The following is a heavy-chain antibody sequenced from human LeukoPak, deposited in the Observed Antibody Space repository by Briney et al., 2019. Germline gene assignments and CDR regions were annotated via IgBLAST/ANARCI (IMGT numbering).Heavy chain of an antibody. CDR3: ARRGYGSGSFNRNYFDC. CDR1: GGSISSYY. Sequence: SETLSLTCTVSGGSISSYYWSWIRQPPGKGLEWIGYIYYSGSTNYNPSLKSRVTISVDTSKNQFSLKLSSVTAADTAVYYCARRGYGSGSFNRNYFDCWWQGTLVTVSS. J-gene: IGHJ4*02. CDR2: IYYSGST. V-gene: IGHV4-59*08. D-gene: IGHD3-10*01.